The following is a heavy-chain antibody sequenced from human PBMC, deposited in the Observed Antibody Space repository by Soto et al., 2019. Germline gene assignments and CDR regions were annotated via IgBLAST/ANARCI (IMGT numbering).Heavy chain of an antibody. CDR2: VTYEETEI. CDR1: GFTFRDCG. CDR3: VKEQSSGYWRTADY. D-gene: IGHD6-25*01. J-gene: IGHJ4*02. V-gene: IGHV3-30*18. Sequence: QVQLVESGGGVVQPGRSLRLSCAASGFTFRDCGMHWVRQAPGKGLEWVAVVTYEETEIHYADSVRGRFTISRDNSKNIVYLQTDSLRVEDTAVSYCVKEQSSGYWRTADYWGQGTLITVSS.